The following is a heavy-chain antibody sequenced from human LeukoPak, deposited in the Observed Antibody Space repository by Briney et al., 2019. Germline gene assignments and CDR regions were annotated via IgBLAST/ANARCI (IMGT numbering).Heavy chain of an antibody. D-gene: IGHD2-2*01. CDR3: AKDVMGCSSTSCQGLWFDP. J-gene: IGHJ5*02. V-gene: IGHV3-21*01. CDR1: GFTFSSYS. CDR2: ITTSSTYI. Sequence: PGGSLRLSCAASGFTFSSYSMSWVRQAPGKGLEWVSSITTSSTYISYADSVKGRFTISRDNAKNSLYLQMNSLRAEDTAVYYCAKDVMGCSSTSCQGLWFDPWGQGTLVTVSS.